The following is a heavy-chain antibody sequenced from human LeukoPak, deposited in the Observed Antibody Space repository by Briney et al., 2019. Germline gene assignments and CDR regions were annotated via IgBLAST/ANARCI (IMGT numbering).Heavy chain of an antibody. CDR3: ARADGYSYGYYPSRYYYYYGLDV. CDR1: GGSISSGDYY. Sequence: RPSETLSLTCTVSGGSISSGDYYWSWIRQPPGKGLEWIGYIYYSGSTYYNPSLKSRVTISVDTSKNRFSLKLSSVTAADTAVYYCARADGYSYGYYPSRYYYYYGLDVWGRGTTVTVSS. V-gene: IGHV4-30-4*01. J-gene: IGHJ6*02. CDR2: IYYSGST. D-gene: IGHD5-18*01.